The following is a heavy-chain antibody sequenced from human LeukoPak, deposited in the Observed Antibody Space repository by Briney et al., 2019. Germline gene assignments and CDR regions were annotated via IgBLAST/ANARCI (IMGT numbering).Heavy chain of an antibody. CDR3: ARRGQWLVRGYYFDY. J-gene: IGHJ4*02. V-gene: IGHV3-23*01. Sequence: GGSLRLSCAASGFTFSSYAMSWVRQAPGKGLEWVSGISSSGGSTYYADSVKGRFTISRDNAKNSLYLQMNSLRAEDTAVYYCARRGQWLVRGYYFDYWGQGTLVTVSS. D-gene: IGHD6-19*01. CDR1: GFTFSSYA. CDR2: ISSSGGST.